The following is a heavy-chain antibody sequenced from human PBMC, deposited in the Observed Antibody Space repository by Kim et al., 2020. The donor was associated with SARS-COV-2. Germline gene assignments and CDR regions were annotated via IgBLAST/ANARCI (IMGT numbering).Heavy chain of an antibody. V-gene: IGHV3-9*01. J-gene: IGHJ4*02. CDR3: TKGLRQDNYFDY. CDR1: GFTFADYG. Sequence: GGSLRLSCAASGFTFADYGMHWVRQAPGKGLEWVSGISWNGGSIGYGDSVKGRFTISRDNAKNSLYLQISSLRPEDTALYYCTKGLRQDNYFDYWGQVTLVTFSS. CDR2: ISWNGGSI.